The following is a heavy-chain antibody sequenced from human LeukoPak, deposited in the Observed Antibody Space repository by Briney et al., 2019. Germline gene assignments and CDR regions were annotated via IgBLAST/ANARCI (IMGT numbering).Heavy chain of an antibody. J-gene: IGHJ4*02. CDR2: IIPIFGTA. V-gene: IGHV1-69*05. Sequence: SVKVSCKASGGTFSSYAISWVRQAPGQGLEWMGRIIPIFGTANYAQKFQGRVTITTDESTSTAYMERSSLRAEDTAVYDCARVGGGITGIQQLYYYGYWGQEPLVSVSS. CDR3: ARVGGGITGIQQLYYYGY. CDR1: GGTFSSYA. D-gene: IGHD1-20*01.